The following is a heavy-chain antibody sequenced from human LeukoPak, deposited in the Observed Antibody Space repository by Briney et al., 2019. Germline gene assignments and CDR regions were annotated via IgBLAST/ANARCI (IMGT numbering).Heavy chain of an antibody. CDR3: ARGSSGYIYFDY. CDR2: ISSSSSYI. J-gene: IGHJ4*02. CDR1: GFTFSSYS. V-gene: IGHV3-21*01. D-gene: IGHD3-22*01. Sequence: GGSLRLSCAASGFTFSSYSMNWVRQAPGKGLEWVSSISSSSSYIYYADSVKGRFTISRDNAKSSLYLQMNSLRAEDTAVYYCARGSSGYIYFDYWGQGTLVTVSS.